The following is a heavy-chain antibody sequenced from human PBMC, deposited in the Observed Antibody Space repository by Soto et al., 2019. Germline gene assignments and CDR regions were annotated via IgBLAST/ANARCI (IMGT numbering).Heavy chain of an antibody. J-gene: IGHJ3*02. CDR2: ISSSSSYI. D-gene: IGHD5-12*01. CDR1: GFTFSSYS. CDR3: ARNSGYAGRDAFDI. Sequence: GGSLRLSCAASGFTFSSYSMNWVRQAPGKGLEWVSSISSSSSYIYYADSVKGRFTISRDNAKNSLYLQMNSLRAEDTAGYYCARNSGYAGRDAFDIWGQGTTVT. V-gene: IGHV3-21*01.